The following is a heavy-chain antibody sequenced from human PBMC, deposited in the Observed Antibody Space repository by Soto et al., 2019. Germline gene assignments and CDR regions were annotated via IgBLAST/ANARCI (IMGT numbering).Heavy chain of an antibody. J-gene: IGHJ4*02. CDR3: AHRPSYCSGGSCYSGFDY. V-gene: IGHV2-5*02. CDR1: GFSLSTSGVG. Sequence: QITLKESGPTLVKPTQTLTLTCTFSGFSLSTSGVGVGWIRQPPGKALEWLALIYWDDDKRYSPSLKSRLTITEDPTKNQVVLTMTNMDPVDTATYYCAHRPSYCSGGSCYSGFDYWGQGTLVTVSS. D-gene: IGHD2-15*01. CDR2: IYWDDDK.